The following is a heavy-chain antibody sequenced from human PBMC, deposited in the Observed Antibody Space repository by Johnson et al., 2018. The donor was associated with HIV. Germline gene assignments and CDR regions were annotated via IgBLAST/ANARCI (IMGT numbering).Heavy chain of an antibody. J-gene: IGHJ3*02. CDR1: GFTFSSYA. V-gene: IGHV3-30-3*01. D-gene: IGHD6-13*01. CDR2: ISYDGSNK. CDR3: IRCIAATGRDAFDI. Sequence: VQLVESGGGVVQPGRSLRLSCAASGFTFSSYAMHWVRQAPGKGLEWVAVISYDGSNKYYADSVKGRFTISRDNSKNTLYLQMNSLKTEDTAVYYCIRCIAATGRDAFDIWGQGTMVTVSS.